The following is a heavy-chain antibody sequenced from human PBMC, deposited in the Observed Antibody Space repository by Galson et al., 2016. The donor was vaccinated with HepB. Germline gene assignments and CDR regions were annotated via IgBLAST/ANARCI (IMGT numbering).Heavy chain of an antibody. CDR2: IFYSART. Sequence: ETLSLTCSVSGGSIRTSSYYWGWVRQPPGKGLQWIGNIFYSARTYYNPSLKSRITMSLDKSKNQFSLKLNSVTAADTAVYYCANLGYCSGGDCYSVDWGQGTMVTVSS. CDR1: GGSIRTSSYY. CDR3: ANLGYCSGGDCYSVD. V-gene: IGHV4-39*07. D-gene: IGHD2-15*01. J-gene: IGHJ4*02.